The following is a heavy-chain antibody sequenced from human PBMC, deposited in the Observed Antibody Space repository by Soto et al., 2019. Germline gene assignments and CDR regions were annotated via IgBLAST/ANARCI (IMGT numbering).Heavy chain of an antibody. Sequence: ASVKVSCKASGYTFTSYAMHWVRQAPGQRLEWMGWINAGNGNTKYSQKFQGRVTITRDTSASTAYMELSSLRSEDTAVYYCARFSLYGSGSYYPDGAFDIWGQGTMVTVSS. CDR1: GYTFTSYA. D-gene: IGHD3-10*01. J-gene: IGHJ3*02. CDR2: INAGNGNT. V-gene: IGHV1-3*01. CDR3: ARFSLYGSGSYYPDGAFDI.